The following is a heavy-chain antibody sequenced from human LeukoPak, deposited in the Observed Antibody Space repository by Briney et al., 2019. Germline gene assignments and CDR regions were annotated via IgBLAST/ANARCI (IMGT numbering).Heavy chain of an antibody. V-gene: IGHV4-61*02. J-gene: IGHJ6*03. CDR2: IYTSGST. CDR3: ARSSVGPRNYYYYYMDV. CDR1: GGSISSGSYY. D-gene: IGHD1-26*01. Sequence: SETLSLTCTVSGGSISSGSYYWSWIRQPAGKGLEWIGRIYTSGSTNYNPSLKSRVTISVDTSKNQFSLKLSSVTAADTAVYYCARSSVGPRNYYYYYMDVRGKGTTVTVSS.